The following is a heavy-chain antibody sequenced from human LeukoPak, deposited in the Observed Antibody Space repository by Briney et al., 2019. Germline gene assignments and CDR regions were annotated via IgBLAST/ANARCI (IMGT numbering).Heavy chain of an antibody. D-gene: IGHD6-19*01. CDR3: ARFLGIGSQRYYFDY. CDR1: WDTVSSNSAA. J-gene: IGHJ4*02. CDR2: TYYRSKWYH. Sequence: SQTLSLTCAISWDTVSSNSAAWSWIRQSPSRGLEWLGRTYYRSKWYHDYAVSVRSRVSVNPDTSKNQFSLQLNSVTPEDTAVYYCARFLGIGSQRYYFDYWGQGTLVTLSS. V-gene: IGHV6-1*01.